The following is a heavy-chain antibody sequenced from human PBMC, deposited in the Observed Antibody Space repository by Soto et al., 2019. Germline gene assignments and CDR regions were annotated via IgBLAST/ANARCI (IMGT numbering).Heavy chain of an antibody. Sequence: EVQLVESGGGLVQPGGSLRLSCAASGFTFSNYWMHWVRQAPGEGLVWVSRINNDGSGTSYADSVKGRFTMSRDNARNTLFLQMNSLRAEDTAVYYCGAGQSGYSYVRDGGQGARVTVSS. D-gene: IGHD5-18*01. CDR3: GAGQSGYSYVRD. V-gene: IGHV3-74*01. CDR2: INNDGSGT. CDR1: GFTFSNYW. J-gene: IGHJ4*02.